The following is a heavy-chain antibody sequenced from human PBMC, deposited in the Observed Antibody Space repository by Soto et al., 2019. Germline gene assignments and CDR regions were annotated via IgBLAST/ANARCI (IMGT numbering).Heavy chain of an antibody. CDR3: AREKRRLVLSDTFDI. CDR1: GFTFSSYA. Sequence: QVQLVESGGGVVQPGGSLRLSCAASGFTFSSYAMHWVRQAPGKGLAWVAVISYDGSGKYYADSVEGRFTISRDNSKNTLYLQLNSLRAEDTAVFYCAREKRRLVLSDTFDIWGQGTMVTVSS. D-gene: IGHD3-16*01. V-gene: IGHV3-30-3*01. CDR2: ISYDGSGK. J-gene: IGHJ3*02.